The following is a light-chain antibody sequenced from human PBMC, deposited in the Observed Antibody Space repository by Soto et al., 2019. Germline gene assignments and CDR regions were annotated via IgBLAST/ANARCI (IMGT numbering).Light chain of an antibody. CDR2: LGS. CDR3: MQALQGPPT. J-gene: IGKJ1*01. Sequence: IVMTQSPLSLPVTPGEPASISCRSSQSLLHSNGYNYLDWYLQKPGQSPQLLIYLGSNRASGVPDRFSGTGSGTDFTLKIIRVEAEDVGVYYCMQALQGPPTFGQGTKVDNK. CDR1: QSLLHSNGYNY. V-gene: IGKV2-28*01.